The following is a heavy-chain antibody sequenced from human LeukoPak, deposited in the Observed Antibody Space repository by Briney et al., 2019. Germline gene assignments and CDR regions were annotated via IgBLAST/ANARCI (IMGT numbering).Heavy chain of an antibody. CDR2: IRYDGSNK. CDR1: GFTFSSYG. Sequence: PGGSLRLSCAASGFTFSSYGMHWVRQAPGKGLEWVAFIRYDGSNKYYADSVKGRFTISRDNSKNTLYLQMNSLRAEDTAVYYCAKDFSVGATALDAFDIWGQGTMVTVSS. J-gene: IGHJ3*02. CDR3: AKDFSVGATALDAFDI. D-gene: IGHD1-26*01. V-gene: IGHV3-30*02.